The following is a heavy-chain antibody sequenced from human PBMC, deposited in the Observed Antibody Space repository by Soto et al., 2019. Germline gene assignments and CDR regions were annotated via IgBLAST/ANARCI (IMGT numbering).Heavy chain of an antibody. J-gene: IGHJ4*02. V-gene: IGHV4-4*02. Sequence: QVQLQESGPGLVKPSGTLSLTCAVSGDSVSNTMWWSWVRQPPGKGLEWIGEIYHTGSTNYNPSLRSRVTISIDKSKNHFSLELSSVTAADTAVYYCTRVGGGAWIDYWGQGTLVTVSS. CDR1: GDSVSNTMW. CDR3: TRVGGGAWIDY. D-gene: IGHD2-21*01. CDR2: IYHTGST.